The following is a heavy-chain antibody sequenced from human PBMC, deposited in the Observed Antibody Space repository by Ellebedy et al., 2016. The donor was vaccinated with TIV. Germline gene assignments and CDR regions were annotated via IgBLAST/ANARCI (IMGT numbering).Heavy chain of an antibody. V-gene: IGHV3-48*03. J-gene: IGHJ5*02. Sequence: GESLKISCVASGLTLIDYEMHWVRQAPGKGLEWVSYFSKSGTAIHYADAVKGRFTISREDAKNSAYLQMNSLRAEDTAVYYCADTTLANWFDPWGQGTRVTVSS. CDR1: GLTLIDYE. CDR3: ADTTLANWFDP. CDR2: FSKSGTAI. D-gene: IGHD1-26*01.